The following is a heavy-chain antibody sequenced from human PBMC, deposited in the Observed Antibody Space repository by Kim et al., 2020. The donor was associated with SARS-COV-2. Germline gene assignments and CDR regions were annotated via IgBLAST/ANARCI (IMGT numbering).Heavy chain of an antibody. D-gene: IGHD4-17*01. CDR3: ARITVTNYFDY. Sequence: NYNPSLKSRVTISVDTSKNQFSLKLSSVTAADTAVYYCARITVTNYFDYWGQGTLVTVSS. V-gene: IGHV4-34*01. J-gene: IGHJ4*02.